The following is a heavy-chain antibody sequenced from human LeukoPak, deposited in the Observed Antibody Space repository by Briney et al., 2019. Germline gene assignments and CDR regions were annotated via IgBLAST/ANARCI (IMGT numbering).Heavy chain of an antibody. V-gene: IGHV3-7*01. J-gene: IGHJ4*02. CDR2: IKQDGSEK. CDR1: GFTFSNAW. Sequence: GGSLRLSCAASGFTFSNAWMSWVRQAPGKGLEWVANIKQDGSEKYYVDSVKGRFTISRDNAKNSLYLQMNSLRAEDTAVYYCASVEPSGGRDFSYWGQGTLVTVSS. D-gene: IGHD2-15*01. CDR3: ASVEPSGGRDFSY.